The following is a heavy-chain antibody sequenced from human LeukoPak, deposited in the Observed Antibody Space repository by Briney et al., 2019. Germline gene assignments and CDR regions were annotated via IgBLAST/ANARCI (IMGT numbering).Heavy chain of an antibody. CDR1: GFTFSSYG. V-gene: IGHV3-21*06. D-gene: IGHD3-3*01. CDR3: ARVPGGMEWSDFDY. Sequence: GRSLRLSCAASGFTFSSYGMHWVRQAPGKGLEWVSSISSSSSDIYYADSVKGRFTISRDNIKNSLYLQMNSLRAEDTAVYYCARVPGGMEWSDFDYWGQGTLVTVSS. CDR2: ISSSSSDI. J-gene: IGHJ4*02.